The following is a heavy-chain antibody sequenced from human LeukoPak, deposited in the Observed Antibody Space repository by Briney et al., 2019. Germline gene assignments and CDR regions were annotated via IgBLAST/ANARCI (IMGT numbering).Heavy chain of an antibody. CDR2: IYYTGNT. V-gene: IGHV4-59*01. CDR3: ARVLWGDGRGYNPANYISFDP. D-gene: IGHD5-24*01. CDR1: GASISSYY. J-gene: IGHJ5*02. Sequence: SSETLSLTCTVSGASISSYYWSWIRQSPGKGLEWIGYIYYTGNTHYNPSLKSRVAISLDTSKNHLSLRLSSVTAADTAVYFCARVLWGDGRGYNPANYISFDPWGQGTLVTVSS.